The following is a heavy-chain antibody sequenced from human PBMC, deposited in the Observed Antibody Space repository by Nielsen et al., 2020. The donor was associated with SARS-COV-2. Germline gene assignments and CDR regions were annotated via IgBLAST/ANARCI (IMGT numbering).Heavy chain of an antibody. D-gene: IGHD4-23*01. Sequence: GGSLRLSCAASGFTFSSYAMSWVRQAPGKGLEWVSAISGSGGSTYYADSVKGRFTISRDNSKNTLYLQMNSLRAEDTAVYYCARSRGQTTVAPFDPWGQGTLVTVSS. CDR3: ARSRGQTTVAPFDP. J-gene: IGHJ5*02. V-gene: IGHV3-23*01. CDR2: ISGSGGST. CDR1: GFTFSSYA.